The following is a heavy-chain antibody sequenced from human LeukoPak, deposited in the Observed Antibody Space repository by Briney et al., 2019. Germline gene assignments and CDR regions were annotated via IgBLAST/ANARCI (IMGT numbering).Heavy chain of an antibody. D-gene: IGHD4-17*01. Sequence: PGGSLRLSCAASGFTFSSYGMHWVRQAPGKGLEWVAVIWYDGSNKYYADSVKGRFTISRDNSKNTLYLQMNSLRAEDAAVYYCAKDRRRLTTVTLFDYWGQGTLVTVSS. V-gene: IGHV3-30*02. CDR3: AKDRRRLTTVTLFDY. CDR1: GFTFSSYG. CDR2: IWYDGSNK. J-gene: IGHJ4*02.